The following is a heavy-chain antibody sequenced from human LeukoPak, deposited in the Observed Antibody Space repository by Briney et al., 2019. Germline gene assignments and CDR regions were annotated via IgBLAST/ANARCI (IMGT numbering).Heavy chain of an antibody. D-gene: IGHD1-7*01. CDR2: ISAYNGNT. CDR3: ARDVDWNYTPAFDI. V-gene: IGHV1-18*01. J-gene: IGHJ3*02. Sequence: ASVKVSCKASGYTFTSYGISWVRQAPGQGLEWMGWISAYNGNTNYAQKLQGRVTMTTDTSTSTAYMELRSLRSDDTAVYYCARDVDWNYTPAFDIWGQGTMVTVSS. CDR1: GYTFTSYG.